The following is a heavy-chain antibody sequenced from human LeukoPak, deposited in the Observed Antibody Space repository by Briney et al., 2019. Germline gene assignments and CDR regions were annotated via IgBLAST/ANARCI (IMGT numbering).Heavy chain of an antibody. J-gene: IGHJ4*02. CDR1: VYTFTSYV. CDR2: ISAYNGNT. V-gene: IGHV1-18*01. D-gene: IGHD3-22*01. Sequence: ASVNVSCKSSVYTFTSYVISWVRQATGQEGEGMGWISAYNGNTNYAQKLHDRVTITTHTSSSTAYMALRRLRYDHTPGYYFARGAFYDSSGYYEYWGERDLGTVSS. CDR3: ARGAFYDSSGYYEY.